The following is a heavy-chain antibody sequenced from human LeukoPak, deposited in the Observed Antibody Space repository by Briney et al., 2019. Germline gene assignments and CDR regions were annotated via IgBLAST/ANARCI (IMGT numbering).Heavy chain of an antibody. J-gene: IGHJ5*02. Sequence: ASVTVSFKASGGTFSIYASSWVRQAPGQGLEWMGGIIPIFGTGNYAQKFQGRVTITADESTSTAYMELNSLTSADTAVYYCTTGYAAWGQGTLVSV. CDR2: IIPIFGTG. V-gene: IGHV1-69*01. CDR3: TTGYAA. CDR1: GGTFSIYA. D-gene: IGHD5-18*01.